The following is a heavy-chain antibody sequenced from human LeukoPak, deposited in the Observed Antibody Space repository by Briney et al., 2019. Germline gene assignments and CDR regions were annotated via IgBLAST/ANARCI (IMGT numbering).Heavy chain of an antibody. J-gene: IGHJ4*02. V-gene: IGHV3-53*01. Sequence: PGGSLRLSCVVSGFTVSSNYMSWVRQAPGKGLEWVSVLYSGGNTYHADSVKGRFTISRDNSKNTLYLQMNSLRAEDTAVYYCARAELVRSFAYWGQGTLVTVSS. D-gene: IGHD3-10*01. CDR3: ARAELVRSFAY. CDR2: LYSGGNT. CDR1: GFTVSSNY.